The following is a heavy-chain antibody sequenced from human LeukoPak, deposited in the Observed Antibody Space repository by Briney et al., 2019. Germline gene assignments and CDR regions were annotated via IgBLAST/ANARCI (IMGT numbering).Heavy chain of an antibody. V-gene: IGHV3-30*04. J-gene: IGHJ2*01. CDR2: ISTDGSYK. CDR3: ARSLIPGRWYFDL. CDR1: GFTFSSFP. D-gene: IGHD3-16*01. Sequence: GGSLRLSCAVSGFTFSSFPFHWDRQAPGKGLEWVAAISTDGSYKYHGDSVKGRFTISSYNPMNSLYLQMNGLRPDDTAVYYCARSLIPGRWYFDLWGRGTLVTVSS.